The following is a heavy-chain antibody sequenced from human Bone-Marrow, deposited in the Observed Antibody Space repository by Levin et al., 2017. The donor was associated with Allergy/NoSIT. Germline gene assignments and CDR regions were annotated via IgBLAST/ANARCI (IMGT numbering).Heavy chain of an antibody. Sequence: SETLSLTCDVSGDSITTNTRWAWVRQAPGKGLEWIGEIYEGGTAEYNPSLKSRLTISLDTSINQLSLTLTSVTAADTAVYCCARSVLATHSWRYWGRGGLVTVSS. J-gene: IGHJ4*02. CDR1: GDSITTNTR. CDR2: IYEGGTA. V-gene: IGHV4/OR15-8*03. D-gene: IGHD4-23*01. CDR3: ARSVLATHSWRY.